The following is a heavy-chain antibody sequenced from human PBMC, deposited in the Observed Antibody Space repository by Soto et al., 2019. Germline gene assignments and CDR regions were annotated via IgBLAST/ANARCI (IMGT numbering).Heavy chain of an antibody. CDR3: ARHRRGDGYNAFDI. CDR1: GGSISSYY. J-gene: IGHJ3*02. Sequence: SETLSLTCTVSGGSISSYYWSWIRQPPGKGLEWIGYIYYSGSTNYNPSLKSRVTISVDTSKNQFSLKLSSVTAADTAVYYCARHRRGDGYNAFDIWGQGTMATVSS. D-gene: IGHD5-12*01. CDR2: IYYSGST. V-gene: IGHV4-59*08.